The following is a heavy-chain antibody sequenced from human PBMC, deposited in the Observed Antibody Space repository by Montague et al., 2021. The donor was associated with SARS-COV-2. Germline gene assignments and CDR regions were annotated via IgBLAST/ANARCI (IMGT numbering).Heavy chain of an antibody. CDR3: ARGRRITFGGVIGWFSTFGY. Sequence: SETLSLTCAVSGGSISSYYWSWIRQPPGKGLEWIGYIYYSGSTXXXPSXXXRVTISVDTSKNHFSLKLSSVTAADTAVYYCARGRRITFGGVIGWFSTFGYWGQGTLVTVSS. CDR2: IYYSGST. J-gene: IGHJ4*02. D-gene: IGHD3-16*02. V-gene: IGHV4-59*01. CDR1: GGSISSYY.